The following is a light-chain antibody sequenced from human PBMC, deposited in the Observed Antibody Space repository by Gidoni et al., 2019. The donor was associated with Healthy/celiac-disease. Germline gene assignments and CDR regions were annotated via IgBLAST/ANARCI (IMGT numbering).Light chain of an antibody. CDR1: QSLVYSDGNTY. CDR2: KVS. J-gene: IGKJ4*01. Sequence: DVVMTQSPLSLPVTLGQPASISCRSSQSLVYSDGNTYLNWFLQRPGQSPRRLIYKVSNRDSGVPDRFSGSGSGTDFTLKISRVEAEDVGVYYCMQGTHWPATFGGGTKVEIK. CDR3: MQGTHWPAT. V-gene: IGKV2-30*01.